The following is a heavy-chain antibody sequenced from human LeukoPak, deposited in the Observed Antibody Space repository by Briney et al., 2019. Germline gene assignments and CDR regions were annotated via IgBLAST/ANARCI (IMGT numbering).Heavy chain of an antibody. CDR3: AKRLSFGVAIGDFDY. D-gene: IGHD3-3*01. J-gene: IGHJ4*02. V-gene: IGHV3-23*01. CDR1: GFTFSNYA. Sequence: GGSLRLSCAASGFTFSNYAMSWVRQAPGKGLEWGSAISGSGDSTYYADSVKGRFTISRDSSMETLYLQMNSLRAEDTATYFCAKRLSFGVAIGDFDYWGQGTLVTVSS. CDR2: ISGSGDST.